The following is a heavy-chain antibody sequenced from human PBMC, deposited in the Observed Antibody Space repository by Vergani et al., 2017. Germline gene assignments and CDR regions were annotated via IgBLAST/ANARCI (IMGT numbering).Heavy chain of an antibody. Sequence: QVDLQESGPGLVKPSETLSLNCAVSGYSVGSGYYWGWIRQPPGRGLEWIGCVHRNGNTHYTSSLRSRATISRDTSKNQFSLRLTSVTAADTAVYYCARQNPYGSAHVDFWGRGVLVTVSA. CDR3: ARQNPYGSAHVDF. D-gene: IGHD3-10*01. J-gene: IGHJ4*02. V-gene: IGHV4-38-2*01. CDR2: VHRNGNT. CDR1: GYSVGSGYY.